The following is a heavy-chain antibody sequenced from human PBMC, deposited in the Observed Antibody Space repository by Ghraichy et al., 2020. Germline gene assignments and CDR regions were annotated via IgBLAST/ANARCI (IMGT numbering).Heavy chain of an antibody. D-gene: IGHD2-15*01. CDR2: ISSSSSYI. CDR3: ARDGQGDISPFDP. CDR1: GFTFSSYS. Sequence: GESLNISCAASGFTFSSYSMNWVRQAPGKGLEWVSSISSSSSYIYYADSVKGRFTISRDNAKNSLYLQMNSLRAEDTAVYYCARDGQGDISPFDPWGQGTLVTVSS. V-gene: IGHV3-21*01. J-gene: IGHJ5*02.